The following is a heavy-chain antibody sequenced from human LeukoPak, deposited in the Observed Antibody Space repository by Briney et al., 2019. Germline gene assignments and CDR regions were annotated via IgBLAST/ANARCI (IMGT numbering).Heavy chain of an antibody. Sequence: GGSLRLSCAASGFTFSSHWMTWVRQATGKGLEWVANINEDGTTKYYMDSVKGRFTISRDNAKNSLYLQMNSLRAEDSAVYYCSRDSVKKDDYWGQGTLVTVSS. J-gene: IGHJ4*02. V-gene: IGHV3-7*01. CDR3: SRDSVKKDDY. D-gene: IGHD3-10*01. CDR1: GFTFSSHW. CDR2: INEDGTTK.